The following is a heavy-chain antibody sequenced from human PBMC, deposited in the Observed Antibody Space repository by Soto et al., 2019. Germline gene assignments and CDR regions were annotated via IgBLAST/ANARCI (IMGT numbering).Heavy chain of an antibody. D-gene: IGHD3-3*01. CDR2: ISYDGSSK. V-gene: IGHV3-30*18. Sequence: GGSLRLSCAASGFTFGTFGMHWVRQAPGKGLEWVAVISYDGSSKYYADSVKDRFTISRDKSKNTLYLQMNSLRPEDTAVYYCAKDLRGRVTIFGVVTPFDYWGQGTLVTVSS. CDR3: AKDLRGRVTIFGVVTPFDY. J-gene: IGHJ4*02. CDR1: GFTFGTFG.